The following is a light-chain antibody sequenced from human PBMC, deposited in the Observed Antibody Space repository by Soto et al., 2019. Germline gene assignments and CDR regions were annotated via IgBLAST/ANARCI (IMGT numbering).Light chain of an antibody. Sequence: DIVLRQSPATLSLSPGERATLSCRASQSVSSYLAWYQQKPGQAPRLLIYDTSNRATGIPARFSGSGSGTDFTLIITSLEPEDFAVYYCQQRSNWPLTFGGGTKVEIK. CDR1: QSVSSY. CDR3: QQRSNWPLT. CDR2: DTS. J-gene: IGKJ4*01. V-gene: IGKV3-11*01.